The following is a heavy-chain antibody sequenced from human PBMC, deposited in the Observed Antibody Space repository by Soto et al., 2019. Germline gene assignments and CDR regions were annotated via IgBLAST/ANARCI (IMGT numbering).Heavy chain of an antibody. Sequence: QLVESGGGLVQPGGSLRLSCVASGFTFSRYWMNWVRQVPGKGLVWVSRMKGDGSITVYADSVKSRFTITRNNDKNKLYLQMISLRADDTAVYYCVRDLGWFPDGVCGVWGQGTLVTVSS. D-gene: IGHD3-10*02. V-gene: IGHV3-74*01. J-gene: IGHJ4*02. CDR1: GFTFSRYW. CDR3: VRDLGWFPDGVCGV. CDR2: MKGDGSIT.